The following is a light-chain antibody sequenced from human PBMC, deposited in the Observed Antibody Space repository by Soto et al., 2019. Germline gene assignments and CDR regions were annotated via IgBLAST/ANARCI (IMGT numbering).Light chain of an antibody. J-gene: IGKJ2*01. CDR2: GPS. Sequence: DILLTQSPGTLSVSPGERVTLSCRASQSVRSNYVAWYQQKRGEAPRLLVYGPSTRATDIPDRFSGSGSGTDFTLTINRLEPEDFAVYYCQQYGNAPPYTFGQGTKLEI. CDR1: QSVRSNY. CDR3: QQYGNAPPYT. V-gene: IGKV3-20*01.